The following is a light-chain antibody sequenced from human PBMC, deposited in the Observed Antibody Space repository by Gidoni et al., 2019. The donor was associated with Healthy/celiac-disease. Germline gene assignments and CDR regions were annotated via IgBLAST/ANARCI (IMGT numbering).Light chain of an antibody. J-gene: IGKJ3*01. V-gene: IGKV3-20*01. CDR1: QSVSSSY. CDR2: GAS. Sequence: DIVLTQSPGTLSLSPGERATLSCRASQSVSSSYLAWYQQKPGQAPRLLIYGASSRATGIPDRFSGSGSGTDFTLTISRLEPEDFAVYYCQQYGSSPFXPXTKVDIK. CDR3: QQYGSSP.